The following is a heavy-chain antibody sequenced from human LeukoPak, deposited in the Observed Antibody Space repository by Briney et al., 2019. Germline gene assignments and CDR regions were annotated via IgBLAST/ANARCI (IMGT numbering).Heavy chain of an antibody. CDR1: GFTFSSYA. CDR3: ARDWGPHYGGSSFDI. Sequence: GGSLGLSCAASGFTFSSYAMHWVRQAPGKGLEYVSAISSNGGSTYYANSVKGRFTISRDNSKNTLYLQMGSLRAEDMAVYYCARDWGPHYGGSSFDIWGQGTMVTVSS. D-gene: IGHD4-23*01. J-gene: IGHJ3*02. V-gene: IGHV3-64*01. CDR2: ISSNGGST.